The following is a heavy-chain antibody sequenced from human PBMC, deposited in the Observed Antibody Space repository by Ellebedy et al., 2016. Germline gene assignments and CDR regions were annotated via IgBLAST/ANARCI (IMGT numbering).Heavy chain of an antibody. CDR2: VYYSGRT. Sequence: SETLSLXXTVSGGSISTYYWSWIRQPPGKGLEWIGSVYYSGRTSYNPSLNSRVTISVDTSKNQFSLKMNSVTAADTAVYYCARDLVFGPTTLGGYFYYYGMDVWGQGTTVTVSS. CDR1: GGSISTYY. CDR3: ARDLVFGPTTLGGYFYYYGMDV. D-gene: IGHD3-16*01. J-gene: IGHJ6*02. V-gene: IGHV4-39*07.